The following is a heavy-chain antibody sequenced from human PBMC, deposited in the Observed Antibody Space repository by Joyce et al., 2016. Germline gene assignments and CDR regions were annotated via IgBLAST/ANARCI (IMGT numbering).Heavy chain of an antibody. Sequence: QVQLVESGGGVVQPGRSLRLSCAASGFTFRVYCMHWVRQAPGKGLEWVAVISYDGNNKYYADSVKGRFTISRDNSKNALYLQMNSLRAEDTAVYYCAKDLGYTTTHYFDYWGQGTLVTVSS. CDR3: AKDLGYTTTHYFDY. V-gene: IGHV3-30*18. J-gene: IGHJ4*02. CDR1: GFTFRVYC. CDR2: ISYDGNNK. D-gene: IGHD6-13*01.